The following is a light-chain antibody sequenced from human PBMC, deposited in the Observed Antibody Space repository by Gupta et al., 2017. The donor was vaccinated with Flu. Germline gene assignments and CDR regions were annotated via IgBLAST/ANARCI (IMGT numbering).Light chain of an antibody. CDR2: DFR. CDR1: SSDVGRSHS. J-gene: IGLJ1*01. Sequence: HSALAYPASASRTLGQPIAVACPRTSSDVGRSHSVSCYQQHPANAPNLLIYDFRYLSSGVSSRFSGSKSGNTAFLTISGLQAEDATDYYCSSYTSTSTFYVFGTGTKVTVL. CDR3: SSYTSTSTFYV. V-gene: IGLV2-14*01.